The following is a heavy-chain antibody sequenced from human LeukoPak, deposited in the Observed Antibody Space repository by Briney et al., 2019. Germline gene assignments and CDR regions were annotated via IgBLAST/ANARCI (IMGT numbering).Heavy chain of an antibody. CDR1: GFTFSSYW. CDR2: ISYDGSNK. D-gene: IGHD3-22*01. Sequence: GGSLRLSCAASGFTFSSYWMTWVRQAPGKGLEWVAVISYDGSNKYYADSMKGRFTISRDNSKNTLYLQMNSLRAEDTAVYYCASLPSPYDSSGYYRNYYYYYGMDVWGQGTTVTASS. J-gene: IGHJ6*02. CDR3: ASLPSPYDSSGYYRNYYYYYGMDV. V-gene: IGHV3-30-3*01.